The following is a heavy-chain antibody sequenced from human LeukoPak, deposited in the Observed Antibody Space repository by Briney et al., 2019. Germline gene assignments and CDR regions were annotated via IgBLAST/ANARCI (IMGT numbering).Heavy chain of an antibody. CDR1: GFTFSDYS. V-gene: IGHV3-21*01. Sequence: PGGSLRLSCAASGFTFSDYSMNWVRQAPGKGLEWVSSISSSSSYIYYADSVKGRFTISRDNAKNSLYLQMNSLRAEDTAVYYCVTGVVPAAKRIFDYWGQGTLVTVSS. D-gene: IGHD2-2*01. CDR3: VTGVVPAAKRIFDY. J-gene: IGHJ4*02. CDR2: ISSSSSYI.